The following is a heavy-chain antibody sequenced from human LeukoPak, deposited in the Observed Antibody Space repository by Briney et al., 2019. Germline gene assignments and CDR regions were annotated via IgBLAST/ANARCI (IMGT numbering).Heavy chain of an antibody. CDR1: GFTFSSYG. V-gene: IGHV3-30*18. Sequence: PGRSLRLSCAASGFTFSSYGMHWVRQAPGKGLEWVAAISPDGNKEYYTDSVKGRFTVSRDNFNNMIYLQINSLRGEDSAVYYCAKINNVDDFWGQGTLVTVSS. CDR2: ISPDGNKE. D-gene: IGHD1/OR15-1a*01. J-gene: IGHJ4*02. CDR3: AKINNVDDF.